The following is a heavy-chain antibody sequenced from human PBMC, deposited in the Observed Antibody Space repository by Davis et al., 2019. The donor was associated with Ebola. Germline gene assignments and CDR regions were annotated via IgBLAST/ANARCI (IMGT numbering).Heavy chain of an antibody. Sequence: MPSETLSLTCTVSGGSISSSSFYWGWIRQPPGKGLEWIGTIYYSGSAYYNPSLKSRVTISVDTSKSQFSLRLSSVTAADTAVYYCAREGFIVGATPSFDYWGQGTLVTVSS. CDR2: IYYSGSA. V-gene: IGHV4-39*02. CDR3: AREGFIVGATPSFDY. D-gene: IGHD1-26*01. J-gene: IGHJ4*02. CDR1: GGSISSSSFY.